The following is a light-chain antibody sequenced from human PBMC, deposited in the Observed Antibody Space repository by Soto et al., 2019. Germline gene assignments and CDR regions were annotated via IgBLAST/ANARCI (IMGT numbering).Light chain of an antibody. V-gene: IGKV3-20*01. CDR2: DAS. CDR3: KQYGSSII. J-gene: IGKJ4*01. Sequence: DIVLTQSPGTLSLSPGERATLSCRASQIVITRYLAWYQQKPGQAPRLLIFDASTRATGIPDRFSGSGSGTDFNLTINRLDPADFAVFYCKQYGSSIIFGGGTKVE. CDR1: QIVITRY.